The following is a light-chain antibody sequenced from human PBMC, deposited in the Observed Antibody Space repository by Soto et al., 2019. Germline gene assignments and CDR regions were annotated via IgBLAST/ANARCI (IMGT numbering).Light chain of an antibody. J-gene: IGKJ5*01. CDR1: QSVSSNY. V-gene: IGKV3-20*01. CDR2: GAS. Sequence: ESVLTQSPGSLSLSPGERATLSCRASQSVSSNYLAWYQHKPGQAPRLLIYGASSRATGIPDRFSGSGSGTDFPLTIIRLEPEDFAVYYCQHYGSSLSITFGQGTRLEIK. CDR3: QHYGSSLSIT.